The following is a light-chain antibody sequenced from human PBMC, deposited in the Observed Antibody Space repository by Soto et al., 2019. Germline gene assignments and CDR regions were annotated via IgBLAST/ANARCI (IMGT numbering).Light chain of an antibody. J-gene: IGKJ1*01. CDR2: KAS. CDR1: QSISSW. CDR3: QQDNSYPLL. V-gene: IGKV1-5*03. Sequence: DIQMTQSPSTLSASVGDRVTITCRASQSISSWLAWYQQKPGKAPKLLIYKASSLESGVPSRFSGSGSGKEFTLTISSLHPDDFATYHCQQDNSYPLLFGEGTKVEIK.